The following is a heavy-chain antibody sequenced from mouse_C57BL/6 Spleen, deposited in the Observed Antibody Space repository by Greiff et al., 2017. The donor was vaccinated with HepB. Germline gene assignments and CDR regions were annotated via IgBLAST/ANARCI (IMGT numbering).Heavy chain of an antibody. Sequence: QVQLQQSGPELVRPGASVKISCKASGYSFTSYYIHWVKQRPGQGLEWIGWIYPGSGNTKYNEKFKGKATLTADTSSSTAYMQLSSLTSEDSAVYYCARWANFFDYWGQGTTLTVSS. J-gene: IGHJ2*01. CDR2: IYPGSGNT. D-gene: IGHD3-1*01. CDR1: GYSFTSYY. CDR3: ARWANFFDY. V-gene: IGHV1-66*01.